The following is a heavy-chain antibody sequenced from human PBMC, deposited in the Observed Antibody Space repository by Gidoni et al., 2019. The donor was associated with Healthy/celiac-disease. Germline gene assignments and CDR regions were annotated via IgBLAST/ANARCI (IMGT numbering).Heavy chain of an antibody. CDR1: GFTFSSYA. V-gene: IGHV3-23*01. J-gene: IGHJ2*01. D-gene: IGHD4-17*01. CDR2: ISGSGGST. Sequence: EVQLLESGGGLVQPGGSLRLSCAASGFTFSSYAMSLVRQAPGKGLEWVSAISGSGGSTYYADSVKGRFTISRDNSKNTLYLQMNSLRAEDTAVYYCAKDSDYGGNSDLWGRGTLVTVSS. CDR3: AKDSDYGGNSDL.